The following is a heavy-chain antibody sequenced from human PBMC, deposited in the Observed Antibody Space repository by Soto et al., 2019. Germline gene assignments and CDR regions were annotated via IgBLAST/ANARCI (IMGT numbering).Heavy chain of an antibody. D-gene: IGHD4-4*01. CDR3: ARDEDSDYVDYFDY. CDR2: INAGNGNT. CDR1: GYTFTSYA. J-gene: IGHJ4*02. Sequence: QVQLVQSGAEVKKPGASVKVSCKASGYTFTSYAMHWVRQAPGQRLEWMGWINAGNGNTKYSQKFQGRVTITRDTSASTAYIELSSLRSEDTAVYYWARDEDSDYVDYFDYWGQGTLVTVSS. V-gene: IGHV1-3*01.